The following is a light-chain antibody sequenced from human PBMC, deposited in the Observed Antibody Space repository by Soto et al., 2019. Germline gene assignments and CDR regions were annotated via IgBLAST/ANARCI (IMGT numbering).Light chain of an antibody. Sequence: QSALTQPASVSGSPGQWITISCTGTSSDVGGYNYVSWYQQHPGKAPKLMIYDVSNRPSGVSNRFSGSKSVNTASLTISGLQAEYEADYYCSSYTSSSTYVFGPGSKVTVL. V-gene: IGLV2-14*01. J-gene: IGLJ1*01. CDR2: DVS. CDR1: SSDVGGYNY. CDR3: SSYTSSSTYV.